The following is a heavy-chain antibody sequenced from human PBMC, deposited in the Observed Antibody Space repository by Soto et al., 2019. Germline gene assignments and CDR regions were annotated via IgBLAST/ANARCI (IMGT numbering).Heavy chain of an antibody. CDR1: DGSISSSSYY. Sequence: QLQLQESGPGLVKPSETLSLTCTVSDGSISSSSYYWGWIRQPPGKGLEWIGSIYYSGSTYYNPSLKSRVTISVDTSKNQFSLKLSSVTAADTAVYYCARLWCSGYDDYWGQGTLVTVSS. CDR3: ARLWCSGYDDY. CDR2: IYYSGST. D-gene: IGHD6-19*01. J-gene: IGHJ4*02. V-gene: IGHV4-39*01.